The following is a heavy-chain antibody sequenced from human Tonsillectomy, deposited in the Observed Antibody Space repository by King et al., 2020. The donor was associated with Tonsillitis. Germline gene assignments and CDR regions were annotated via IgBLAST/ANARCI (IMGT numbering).Heavy chain of an antibody. V-gene: IGHV3-23*04. J-gene: IGHJ4*02. CDR1: GFTFTSYA. D-gene: IGHD6-19*01. CDR3: AKDGGGWYTSGWYYFDY. CDR2: TSHSGGST. Sequence: VQLVESGGVLVQPGGSLRLSCAASGFTFTSYAMNWVRQAPGKGLEWVSSTSHSGGSTYYADSVKGRLTISRDNSKNTVYWQMNTLRAEDTAIYYCAKDGGGWYTSGWYYFDYWGQGTLVTVSS.